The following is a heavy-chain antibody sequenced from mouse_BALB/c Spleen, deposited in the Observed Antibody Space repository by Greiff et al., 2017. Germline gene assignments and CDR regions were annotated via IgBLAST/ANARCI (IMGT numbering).Heavy chain of an antibody. V-gene: IGHV5-6*01. CDR1: GFTFSSYG. CDR3: ARQGYYGDYYAMDY. Sequence: EVQGVESGGDLVKPGGSLKLSCAASGFTFSSYGMSWVRQTPDKRLEWVATISSGGSYTYYPDSVKGRFTISRDNAKNTLYLQMSSLKSEDTAMYYCARQGYYGDYYAMDYWGQGTSVTVSS. CDR2: ISSGGSYT. J-gene: IGHJ4*01. D-gene: IGHD2-13*01.